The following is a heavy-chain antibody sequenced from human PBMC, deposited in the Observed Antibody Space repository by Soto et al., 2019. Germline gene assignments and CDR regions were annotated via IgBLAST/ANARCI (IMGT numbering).Heavy chain of an antibody. CDR1: GGSISSGGYY. V-gene: IGHV4-31*11. CDR3: ARENQVVVPAARYYYYYYYYYMDV. D-gene: IGHD2-2*01. Sequence: SETLSLTCAVSGGSISSGGYYWSWIRQHPGKGLEWIGYIYYSGSTYYNPSLKSRVTISVDTSKNQFSLKLSSVTAADTAVYYCARENQVVVPAARYYYYYYYYYMDVWGKGTTVTVSS. J-gene: IGHJ6*03. CDR2: IYYSGST.